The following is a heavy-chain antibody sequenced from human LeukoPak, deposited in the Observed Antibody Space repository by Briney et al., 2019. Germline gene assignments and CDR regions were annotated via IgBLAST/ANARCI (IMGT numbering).Heavy chain of an antibody. Sequence: GGSLRLSCAASGFTFYDCAMSWVRQAPGKGLEWVSTINWSGGSTRYADSVKGRFTISRDNAKNSVYLHMNTLRADDTAVYYCARVRVTRNYYGSGNYYLHFDYWGQGSLVTVSS. D-gene: IGHD3-10*01. CDR2: INWSGGST. J-gene: IGHJ4*02. CDR1: GFTFYDCA. V-gene: IGHV3-20*04. CDR3: ARVRVTRNYYGSGNYYLHFDY.